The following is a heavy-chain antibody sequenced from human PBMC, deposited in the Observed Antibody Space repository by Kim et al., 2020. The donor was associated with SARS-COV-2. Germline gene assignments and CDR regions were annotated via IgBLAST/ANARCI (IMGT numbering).Heavy chain of an antibody. V-gene: IGHV4-34*01. J-gene: IGHJ3*02. CDR2: INHSGST. CDR1: GGSFSGYY. Sequence: SETLSLTCAVYGGSFSGYYWSWIRQPPGKGLEWIGEINHSGSTNYNPSLKSRVTISVDTSKNQFSLKLSSVTAADTAVYYCARDPWDSYGWLDAFDIWGQGTMVTVST. D-gene: IGHD5-18*01. CDR3: ARDPWDSYGWLDAFDI.